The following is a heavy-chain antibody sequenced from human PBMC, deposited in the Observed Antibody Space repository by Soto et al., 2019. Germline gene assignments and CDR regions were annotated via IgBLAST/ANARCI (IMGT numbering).Heavy chain of an antibody. J-gene: IGHJ4*02. D-gene: IGHD6-13*01. CDR1: GFSFSEYA. Sequence: PGGSLRLSCAAYGFSFSEYAMNWVRQPPGKGLEWVSVISESGGSTHYADSVRGRFPVSRDNSKNSLSLRMNSLRDEDTAVYFCAKRSPYSSGWYSPIFDYWGQGALVTVSS. CDR2: ISESGGST. CDR3: AKRSPYSSGWYSPIFDY. V-gene: IGHV3-23*01.